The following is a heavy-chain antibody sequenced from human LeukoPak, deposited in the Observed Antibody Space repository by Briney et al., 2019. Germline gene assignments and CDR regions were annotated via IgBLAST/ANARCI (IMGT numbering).Heavy chain of an antibody. CDR1: GYTFTSYG. J-gene: IGHJ4*02. CDR3: ARLPNLGYCSGGSCYTSDY. D-gene: IGHD2-15*01. CDR2: ISAYNGNT. V-gene: IGHV1-18*01. Sequence: GASVKVSCKASGYTFTSYGISWARQAPGQGLEWMGWISAYNGNTNYAQKLQGRVTMTTDTSTSTAYMELRSLRSDDTAVYYCARLPNLGYCSGGSCYTSDYWGQGTLVTVSS.